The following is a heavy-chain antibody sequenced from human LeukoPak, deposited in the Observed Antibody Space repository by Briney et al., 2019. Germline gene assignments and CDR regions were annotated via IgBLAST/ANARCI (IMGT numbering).Heavy chain of an antibody. Sequence: GGSLRLSCAASGFTFSTYAMNWVRQAPGKGLEWVSAISGSGSTTYYTDSVKGRFTISRDNSKNTLYLQMNSLRAEDTAVYYCAKEGQWLPYFDYWGQGTLVTVSS. CDR1: GFTFSTYA. CDR3: AKEGQWLPYFDY. J-gene: IGHJ4*02. D-gene: IGHD6-19*01. V-gene: IGHV3-23*01. CDR2: ISGSGSTT.